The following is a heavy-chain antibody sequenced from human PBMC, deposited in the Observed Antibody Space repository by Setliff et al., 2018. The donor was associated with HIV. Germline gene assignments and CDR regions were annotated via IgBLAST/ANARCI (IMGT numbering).Heavy chain of an antibody. CDR2: IVPIFGTP. D-gene: IGHD2-15*01. CDR3: ATDPQKGGYYYYYMDV. J-gene: IGHJ6*03. V-gene: IGHV1-69*13. Sequence: ASVKVSCKTSGGTFSTYVISWVRQAPGQGLEWMGQIVPIFGTPSYAQKFQGRVTITADESTNTAFMELGSLRSDDTAVYYCATDPQKGGYYYYYMDVWGKGTTVTVSS. CDR1: GGTFSTYV.